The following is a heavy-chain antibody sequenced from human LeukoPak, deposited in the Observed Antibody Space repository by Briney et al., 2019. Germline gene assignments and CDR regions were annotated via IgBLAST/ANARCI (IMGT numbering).Heavy chain of an antibody. D-gene: IGHD3-10*01. CDR1: GYAFTSYD. J-gene: IGHJ6*02. CDR3: ARSPNYYGSGSYYPPRYYYYGMDV. Sequence: ASVKVSCKASGYAFTSYDINWVRQATGQGLGWMGWMNPSSGNTGYAQKFQGRVTMTRNTSISTAYMELSSLRSEDTAVYYCARSPNYYGSGSYYPPRYYYYGMDVWGQGTTVTVSS. CDR2: MNPSSGNT. V-gene: IGHV1-8*01.